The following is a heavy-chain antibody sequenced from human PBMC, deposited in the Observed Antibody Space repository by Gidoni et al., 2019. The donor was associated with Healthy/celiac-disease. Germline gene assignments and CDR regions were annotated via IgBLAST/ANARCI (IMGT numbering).Heavy chain of an antibody. V-gene: IGHV1-69*01. D-gene: IGHD2-2*01. CDR1: GGTFSSYA. J-gene: IGHJ6*02. CDR2: LLPIFGTA. Sequence: QVQLVQSGAVVKKPGSSVKVSCKASGGTFSSYAIRWVRQAPGQGLEWMGGLLPIFGTANYAQKFQGRVTITADESTSTAYMELSSLRSEDTAVYYCARAQADRHIVVVPAAMYHYYYYGMDVWGQGTTVTVSS. CDR3: ARAQADRHIVVVPAAMYHYYYYGMDV.